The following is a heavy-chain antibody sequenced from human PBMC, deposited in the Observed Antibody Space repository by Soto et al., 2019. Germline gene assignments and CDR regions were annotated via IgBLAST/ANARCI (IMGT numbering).Heavy chain of an antibody. D-gene: IGHD3-22*01. CDR2: IIPIFGTA. CDR1: GGTFSSYA. Sequence: SVKVSCKASGGTFSSYAISWVRQAPGQGLEWMGGIIPIFGTANYAQKFQGRVTITADESTSTAYMELSSLRSEDTAVYYCARRPTYYYDSSGYYPFVYWGQGTLVTVSS. J-gene: IGHJ4*02. V-gene: IGHV1-69*13. CDR3: ARRPTYYYDSSGYYPFVY.